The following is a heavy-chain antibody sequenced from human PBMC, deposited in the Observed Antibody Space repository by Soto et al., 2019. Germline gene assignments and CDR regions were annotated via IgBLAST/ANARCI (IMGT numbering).Heavy chain of an antibody. CDR3: ARSSGIAVAATQDY. D-gene: IGHD6-19*01. CDR1: GYTFTSYG. V-gene: IGHV1-18*01. Sequence: ASVKVSCKASGYTFTSYGISWVRQAPGQGLEWMGWISAYNGNTNYAQKLQGRVTMTTDTSTSIAYMELRSLRSDDTAVYYCARSSGIAVAATQDYWGQGTLVTVSS. CDR2: ISAYNGNT. J-gene: IGHJ4*02.